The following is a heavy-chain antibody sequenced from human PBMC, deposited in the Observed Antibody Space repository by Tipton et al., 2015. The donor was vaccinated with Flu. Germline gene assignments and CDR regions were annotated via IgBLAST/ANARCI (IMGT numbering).Heavy chain of an antibody. D-gene: IGHD1-26*01. CDR3: AKYSTMIVGASYDAFDI. Sequence: TLSLTCTVSGGSISSYYWSWIRQPPGKGLEWIGYIYYSGSTNYNPSLKSRVTISVGTSKNQFSLKLSSVTAADTAVYYCAKYSTMIVGASYDAFDIWGQGTMVTVSS. J-gene: IGHJ3*02. CDR2: IYYSGST. V-gene: IGHV4-59*01. CDR1: GGSISSYY.